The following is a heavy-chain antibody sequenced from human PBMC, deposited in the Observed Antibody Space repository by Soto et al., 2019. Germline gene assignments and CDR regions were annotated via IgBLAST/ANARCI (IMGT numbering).Heavy chain of an antibody. Sequence: GGSLRLSCAASGFTFSSYAMSWVRQAPGKGLEWVSAISGSGGSTYYADSVKGRFTISRDNSKNTLYLQMNSLRAEDTAVYYCAKAMRGATTFLKYGMDVWGQGTTVTVSS. J-gene: IGHJ6*02. V-gene: IGHV3-23*01. D-gene: IGHD1-26*01. CDR2: ISGSGGST. CDR3: AKAMRGATTFLKYGMDV. CDR1: GFTFSSYA.